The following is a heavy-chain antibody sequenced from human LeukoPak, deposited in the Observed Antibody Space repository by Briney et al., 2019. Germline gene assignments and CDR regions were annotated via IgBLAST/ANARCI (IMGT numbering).Heavy chain of an antibody. CDR2: IYFSGST. CDR1: GGSITSGGYY. CDR3: ARETDYYDSGGYYLQWFDP. Sequence: SQTLSLTCTVSGGSITSGGYYWSWIRQHPGKGLEWTGYIYFSGSTSYNSSLKSRVTMSLDTAKNQFSLKLSSVTAADTAVYYCARETDYYDSGGYYLQWFDPWGQGTLVTVSS. J-gene: IGHJ5*02. D-gene: IGHD3-22*01. V-gene: IGHV4-31*03.